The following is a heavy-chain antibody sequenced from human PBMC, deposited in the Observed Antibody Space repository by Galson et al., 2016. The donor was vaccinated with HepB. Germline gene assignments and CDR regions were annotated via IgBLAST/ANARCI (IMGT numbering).Heavy chain of an antibody. V-gene: IGHV4-31*03. J-gene: IGHJ4*02. Sequence: TLSLTCTVSGGSISTGGYYWTWIRQHPGKALEWIGYIYYSGCTYYNPSLKSRLSMSVDTSKNQFSLKVNSVTAADTAVYFCARVGRINSETRSPYNFDYWGQGTLVTVSS. CDR1: GGSISTGGYY. CDR3: ARVGRINSETRSPYNFDY. CDR2: IYYSGCT. D-gene: IGHD2-15*01.